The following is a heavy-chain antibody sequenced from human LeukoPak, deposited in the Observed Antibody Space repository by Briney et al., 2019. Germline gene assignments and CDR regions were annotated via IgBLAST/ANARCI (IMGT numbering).Heavy chain of an antibody. J-gene: IGHJ4*02. Sequence: SETLSLTCTVSGDSISSYYWSWIRQPAGKGLEWIGRIYSSGITNYNPSLKSRVTMSVDTSKNQLSLKLSSVTAADTAVYYCARMSSGSLNYWGQGTLVTVSS. CDR3: ARMSSGSLNY. V-gene: IGHV4-4*07. CDR2: IYSSGIT. CDR1: GDSISSYY. D-gene: IGHD1-26*01.